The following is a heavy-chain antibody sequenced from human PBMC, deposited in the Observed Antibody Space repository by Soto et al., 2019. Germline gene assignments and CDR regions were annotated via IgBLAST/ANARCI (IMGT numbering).Heavy chain of an antibody. D-gene: IGHD3-10*01. CDR2: IWYDGSNK. Sequence: GGSLRLSCAASGFTFSSYAMSWVRQAPGKGLEWVAVIWYDGSNKYYADSVKGRFTISRDNSKNTLYLQMNSLRAEDTAVCYCARGFVDYWGQGTLVTVSS. CDR1: GFTFSSYA. J-gene: IGHJ4*02. CDR3: ARGFVDY. V-gene: IGHV3-33*08.